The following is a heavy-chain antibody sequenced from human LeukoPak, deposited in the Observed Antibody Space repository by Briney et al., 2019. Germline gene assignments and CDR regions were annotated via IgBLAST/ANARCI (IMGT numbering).Heavy chain of an antibody. J-gene: IGHJ6*03. CDR3: ARESDYGDYYYYMDV. CDR1: GGSISSSSYY. Sequence: SETLSLTCTVSGGSISSSSYYWGWIRQPPGKGLEWIGSIYYSGSTYYNPPLKSRVTISVDTSKNQFSLKLSSVTAAVTAVYYCARESDYGDYYYYMDVWGKGTTVTVSS. V-gene: IGHV4-39*07. CDR2: IYYSGST. D-gene: IGHD4-17*01.